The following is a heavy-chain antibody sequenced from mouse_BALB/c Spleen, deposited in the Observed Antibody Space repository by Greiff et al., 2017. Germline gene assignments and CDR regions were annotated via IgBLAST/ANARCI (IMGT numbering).Heavy chain of an antibody. J-gene: IGHJ3*01. V-gene: IGHV3-2*02. Sequence: VQLKQSGPGLVKPSQSLSLTCTFTGYSITSDYAWNWIRQFPGNKLEWMGYISYSGSTSYNPSLKSRISITRDTSKNQFFLQLNSVTTEDTATYYCARQLLRAWFAYWGQGTLVTVSA. CDR2: ISYSGST. D-gene: IGHD1-1*01. CDR3: ARQLLRAWFAY. CDR1: GYSITSDYA.